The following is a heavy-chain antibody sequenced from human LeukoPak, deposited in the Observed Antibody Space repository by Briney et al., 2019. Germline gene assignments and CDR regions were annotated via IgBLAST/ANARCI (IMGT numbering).Heavy chain of an antibody. V-gene: IGHV1-69*13. CDR2: IIPIFGTA. D-gene: IGHD6-19*01. J-gene: IGHJ6*02. CDR3: ARVIAVAGKANYYYGMDV. CDR1: GGTFSSYA. Sequence: SVKVSCKASGGTFSSYAISWVRRAPGQGLEWMGGIIPIFGTANYAQKFQGRVTITADESTSTAYMELSSLRSEDTAVYYCARVIAVAGKANYYYGMDVWGQGTTVTVSS.